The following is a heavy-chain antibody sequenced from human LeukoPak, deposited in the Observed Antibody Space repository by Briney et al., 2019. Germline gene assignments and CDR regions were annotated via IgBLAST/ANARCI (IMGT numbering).Heavy chain of an antibody. Sequence: GGSLTISCKTSGYTFTSYWIGWVRQTPGKGLECMGVIYPRDSEVGYSSSFHDQLTISVDKSTNTAYLHWRSLNASRGAICDFVRGLPGTLLRGYGMDVWGPGTTVTVS. V-gene: IGHV5-51*01. J-gene: IGHJ6*02. CDR2: IYPRDSEV. CDR1: GYTFTSYW. CDR3: VRGLPGTLLRGYGMDV. D-gene: IGHD3-10*01.